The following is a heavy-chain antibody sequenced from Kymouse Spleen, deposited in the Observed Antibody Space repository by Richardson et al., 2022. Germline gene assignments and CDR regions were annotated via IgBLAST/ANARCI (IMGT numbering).Heavy chain of an antibody. J-gene: IGHJ5*02. D-gene: IGHD1-7*01. CDR1: GGSISSSSYY. CDR3: ARRGITGTTNWFDP. CDR2: IYYSGST. V-gene: IGHV4-39*01. Sequence: QLQLQESGPGLVKPSETLSLTCTVSGGSISSSSYYWGWIRQPPGKGLEWIGSIYYSGSTYYNPSLKSRVTISVDTSKNQFSLKLSSVTAADTAVYYCARRGITGTTNWFDPWGQGTLVTVSS.